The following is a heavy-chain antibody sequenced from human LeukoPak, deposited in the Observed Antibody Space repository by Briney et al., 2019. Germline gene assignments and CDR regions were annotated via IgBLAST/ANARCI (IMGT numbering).Heavy chain of an antibody. Sequence: SETLSLTCTVSGGSISSSSYYWGWIRQPPGTGLEWIGSIYYSGSTYYNPSLKSRVTISVDTSKNQFSLKLSSVTAADTAVYYCARGQFRTIAAAPLSWFDPWGQGTLVTVSS. CDR3: ARGQFRTIAAAPLSWFDP. CDR1: GGSISSSSYY. CDR2: IYYSGST. D-gene: IGHD6-13*01. J-gene: IGHJ5*02. V-gene: IGHV4-39*07.